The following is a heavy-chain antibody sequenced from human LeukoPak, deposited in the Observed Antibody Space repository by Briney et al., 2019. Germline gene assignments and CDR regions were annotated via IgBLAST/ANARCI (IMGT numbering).Heavy chain of an antibody. D-gene: IGHD4-23*01. V-gene: IGHV4-39*01. Sequence: SETLSLTCTVSGGSFSSSNYCWGWIRQPPGKGLEWIGTIYYSGSTYYNPSLKSRVTISVDTSKNQFSLQLTSVTAADTAVYYCARLGGNYGHIDYWGQGTLVTVSS. CDR2: IYYSGST. CDR3: ARLGGNYGHIDY. J-gene: IGHJ4*02. CDR1: GGSFSSSNYC.